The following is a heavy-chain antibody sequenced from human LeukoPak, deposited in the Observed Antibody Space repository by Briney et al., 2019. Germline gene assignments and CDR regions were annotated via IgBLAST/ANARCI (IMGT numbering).Heavy chain of an antibody. CDR1: GYTFNSYY. V-gene: IGHV1-46*02. CDR3: ARAYYYYYYMDV. CDR2: INPNGGST. Sequence: GSSVTVSCKASGYTFNSYYMHWVRQAPGQGLAWRVIINPNGGSTSYAQKFQGRVTMTRVMSTSTVYMELSSLRSEDTAVYYCARAYYYYYYMDVWGKGTTATVSS. J-gene: IGHJ6*03.